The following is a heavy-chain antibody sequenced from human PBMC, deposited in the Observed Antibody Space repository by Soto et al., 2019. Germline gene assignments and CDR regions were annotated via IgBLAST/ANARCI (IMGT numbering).Heavy chain of an antibody. CDR3: ASKPTYYYDMDV. CDR2: ISYDGSNK. V-gene: IGHV3-30-3*01. Sequence: GGSLRLSCAASGFTFSSYAMHWVRQAPGKGLEWVAVISYDGSNKYYADSVKGRFTISRDNSKNTLYLQMNSLRAEDTAVYYCASKPTYYYDMDVWGQGTTVTVSS. J-gene: IGHJ6*02. CDR1: GFTFSSYA.